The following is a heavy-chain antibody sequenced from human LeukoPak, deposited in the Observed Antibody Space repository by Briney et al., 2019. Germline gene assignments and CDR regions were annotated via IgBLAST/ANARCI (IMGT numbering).Heavy chain of an antibody. CDR3: ARVHCSSTSCYGFQWFDY. CDR1: GYTFTSYY. J-gene: IGHJ4*02. V-gene: IGHV1-69*13. Sequence: ASVKVSCKASGYTFTSYYMHWVRQAPGQGLEWMGGIIPIFGTANYAQKFQGRVTITADESTSTAYVELSSLRSEDTAVYYCARVHCSSTSCYGFQWFDYWGQGTLVTVSS. D-gene: IGHD2-2*01. CDR2: IIPIFGTA.